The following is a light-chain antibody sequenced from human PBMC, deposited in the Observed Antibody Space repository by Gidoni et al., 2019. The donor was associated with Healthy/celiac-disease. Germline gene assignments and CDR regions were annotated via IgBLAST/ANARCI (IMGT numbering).Light chain of an antibody. J-gene: IGKJ2*01. Sequence: EIVLTQSPATLSLSPGERATLSCRASQSVSSYLAWYQQKPGQAPRLLIYDASNRATGIPARFSGSGSGTGFTLTISSLEPEDFAVYYCQRRSNWPPMYTFGQGTKLEIK. CDR3: QRRSNWPPMYT. CDR2: DAS. CDR1: QSVSSY. V-gene: IGKV3-11*01.